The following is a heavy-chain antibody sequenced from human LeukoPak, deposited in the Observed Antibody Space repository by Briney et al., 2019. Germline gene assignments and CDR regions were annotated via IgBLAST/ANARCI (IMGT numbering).Heavy chain of an antibody. Sequence: PGRSLRLSCAASGFTFSSYAMHWVRQAPGKGLEWVAVISYDGSNKYYADSVKGRFTISRDNSKNTLFLQVKSLRAEDTAVYYCVKDRPIIPGGVYYFDYWGQGTLVTVSS. V-gene: IGHV3-30*04. D-gene: IGHD3-3*01. CDR1: GFTFSSYA. CDR3: VKDRPIIPGGVYYFDY. J-gene: IGHJ4*02. CDR2: ISYDGSNK.